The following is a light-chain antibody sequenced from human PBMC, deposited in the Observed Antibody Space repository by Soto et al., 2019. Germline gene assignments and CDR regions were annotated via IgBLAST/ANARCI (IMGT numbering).Light chain of an antibody. CDR2: APS. CDR1: QSVGNN. V-gene: IGKV3-15*01. Sequence: EIVLTQSPATLSVSPGERATLSCRASQSVGNNFAWYQQKPGQHPRLLIFAPSTRATGVPARFSGSGSGTEFTLTISRLESEDFAVYYCQQYGNWPLTFGGGAKVEIK. J-gene: IGKJ4*01. CDR3: QQYGNWPLT.